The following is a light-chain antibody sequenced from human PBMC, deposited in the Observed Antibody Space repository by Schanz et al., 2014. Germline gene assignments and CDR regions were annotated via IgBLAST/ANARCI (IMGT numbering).Light chain of an antibody. Sequence: DVVMTQSPLSLPVTLGQPASISCRSSQSLVYSDGNTYLNWFQQRPGQSPRRLIYKVSNRDSEVPDRFSGSGSGTHFTLEISGVEAEDVGLYYCMQGTHWPFTFGPGTKVDIK. J-gene: IGKJ3*01. CDR2: KVS. CDR3: MQGTHWPFT. V-gene: IGKV2-30*01. CDR1: QSLVYSDGNTY.